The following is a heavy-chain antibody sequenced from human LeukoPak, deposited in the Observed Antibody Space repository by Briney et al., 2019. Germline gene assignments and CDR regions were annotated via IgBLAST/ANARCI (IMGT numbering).Heavy chain of an antibody. CDR3: ARTQRYGYAI. D-gene: IGHD5-18*01. Sequence: GASVTLSLTSSGYTFTVYCIHWVRHGPGQGLEWMGWINRNSGGTTYAQKSQRRVPMTRHTPISPAAMELSRLRSDDAALFYCARTQRYGYAIWGQGPLVPVSS. J-gene: IGHJ4*02. CDR2: INRNSGGT. CDR1: GYTFTVYC. V-gene: IGHV1-2*02.